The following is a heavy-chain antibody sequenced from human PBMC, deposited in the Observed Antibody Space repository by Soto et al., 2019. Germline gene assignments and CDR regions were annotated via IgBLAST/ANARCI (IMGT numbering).Heavy chain of an antibody. CDR3: ARAQHLGYCSSTSCLPRYYYYGMDV. D-gene: IGHD2-2*01. CDR2: MNHNSGNT. J-gene: IGHJ6*02. Sequence: SVKVSCKASGYTFTSYDINWVRQATGQGLEWMGWMNHNSGNTGYAQKFQGRVTMTRNTSISTAYMELSSLRSEDTAVYYCARAQHLGYCSSTSCLPRYYYYGMDVWGQGTTVTVSS. V-gene: IGHV1-8*01. CDR1: GYTFTSYD.